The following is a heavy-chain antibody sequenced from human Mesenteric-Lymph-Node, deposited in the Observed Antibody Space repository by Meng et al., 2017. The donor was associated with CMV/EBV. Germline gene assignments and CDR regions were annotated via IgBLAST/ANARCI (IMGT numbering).Heavy chain of an antibody. Sequence: SETLSLTCTVSGGSVSSGTYYRSWIRQPPRKGLECIGYIYYTGSTNYNPSLKSRVTISVDTSKNQFSLKLSSVTAADTAVYYCARVVTTVTDWFDYWGQGTLVTVSS. CDR2: IYYTGST. J-gene: IGHJ4*02. CDR1: GGSVSSGTYY. D-gene: IGHD4-17*01. CDR3: ARVVTTVTDWFDY. V-gene: IGHV4-61*01.